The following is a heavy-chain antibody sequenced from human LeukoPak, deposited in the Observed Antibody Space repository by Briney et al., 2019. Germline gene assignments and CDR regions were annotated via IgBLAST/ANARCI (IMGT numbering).Heavy chain of an antibody. J-gene: IGHJ4*02. D-gene: IGHD7-27*01. V-gene: IGHV3-23*01. CDR3: VQDWPWGAFGS. CDR1: GFTYSRYA. Sequence: GGSLRLSCVASGFTYSRYAMNWVRQAPGKGLEWVSGITSDSRGIYYADSVKGRSTIYTDNSKMTLYLQMDSLVVEDTALYYCVQDWPWGAFGSWGQGTLVSVSS. CDR2: ITSDSRGI.